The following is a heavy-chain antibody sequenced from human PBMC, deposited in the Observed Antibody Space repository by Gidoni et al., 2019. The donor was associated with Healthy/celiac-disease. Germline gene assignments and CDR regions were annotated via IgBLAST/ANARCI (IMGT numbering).Heavy chain of an antibody. CDR3: AKEGRITIFGVVKDYYYNGMDV. CDR1: CFTFRSYA. Sequence: QVQLFESGGGVVQPGSSRRLSCSASCFTFRSYAMPCVRQAPGKGLEWVAVRSYDGSNKYYAEAVKGRFTISRDKSKNTLYLQMNSLRAEDTAVYYCAKEGRITIFGVVKDYYYNGMDVWGQGTTVTVSS. V-gene: IGHV3-30*18. CDR2: RSYDGSNK. J-gene: IGHJ6*02. D-gene: IGHD3-3*01.